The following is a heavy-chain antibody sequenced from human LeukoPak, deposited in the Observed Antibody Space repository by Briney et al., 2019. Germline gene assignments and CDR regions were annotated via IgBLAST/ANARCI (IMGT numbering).Heavy chain of an antibody. J-gene: IGHJ3*02. CDR3: ARSLEAGFDI. CDR1: GFTFSSYE. Sequence: GGSLRLSCAASGFTFSSYELLWVRQAPGKGLEWVSYISSSGSQIYYADSVKGRFTISRAKAKNSLYLQMDSLRAEDPAVYYCARSLEAGFDIWGQGTMAIVPS. CDR2: ISSSGSQI. D-gene: IGHD1-1*01. V-gene: IGHV3-48*03.